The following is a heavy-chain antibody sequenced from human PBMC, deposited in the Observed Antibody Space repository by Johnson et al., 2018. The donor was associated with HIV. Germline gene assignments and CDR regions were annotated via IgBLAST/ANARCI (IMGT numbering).Heavy chain of an antibody. CDR2: ISWSSGGI. CDR1: GFTFDDYA. CDR3: ARGEAADGAFDI. J-gene: IGHJ3*02. V-gene: IGHV3-9*01. Sequence: VQLVESGGGLVQPGRSLRLSCAASGFTFDDYAMHWVRQAPGKGLEWVSGISWSSGGIGYADSVKGRFPISRDNAKNSLYLHMNSLRVEDTAVYCCARGEAADGAFDIWGQGTMVTVSS. D-gene: IGHD6-13*01.